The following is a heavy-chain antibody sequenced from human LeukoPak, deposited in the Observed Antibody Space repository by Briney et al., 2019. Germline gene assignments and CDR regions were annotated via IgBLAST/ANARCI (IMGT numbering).Heavy chain of an antibody. CDR2: ISSSSSYI. CDR1: GFTFSSYS. V-gene: IGHV3-21*01. Sequence: GGPLRLSCAASGFTFSSYSMNWVRQAPGKGLEWVSSISSSSSYIYYADSVKGRFTISRDNAKNSLYLQMNSLRAEDTAVYYCARTGIAAAAGRAHWFDPWGQGTLVTVSS. D-gene: IGHD6-13*01. J-gene: IGHJ5*02. CDR3: ARTGIAAAAGRAHWFDP.